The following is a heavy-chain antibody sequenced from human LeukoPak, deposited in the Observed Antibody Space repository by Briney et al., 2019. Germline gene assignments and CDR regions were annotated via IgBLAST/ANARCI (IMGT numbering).Heavy chain of an antibody. V-gene: IGHV4-59*01. Sequence: SETLSLTCTVSGDSISSYYWSWIRQPPGKGLEWIGYIYYSGSTNYNPSLKSRVTISVDTSKNQFSLKLSSVTAADTAVYYCARDVVATSPYYYYYYMDVWGKGTTATVSS. D-gene: IGHD5-12*01. J-gene: IGHJ6*03. CDR1: GDSISSYY. CDR3: ARDVVATSPYYYYYYMDV. CDR2: IYYSGST.